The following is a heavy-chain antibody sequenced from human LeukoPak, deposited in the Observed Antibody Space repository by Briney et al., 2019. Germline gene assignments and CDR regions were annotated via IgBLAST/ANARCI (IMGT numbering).Heavy chain of an antibody. J-gene: IGHJ6*03. V-gene: IGHV4-34*01. Sequence: SETLSLTCAVYGGSFSGYYWSWIRQPPGKGLEWIGEINHSGSTNYNPSLKSRVTISVDTSKNQFSLKPSSVTAADTAVYYCARKSPRGYCSSTSCYHYYYYYMDVWGKGTTVTVSS. CDR2: INHSGST. CDR3: ARKSPRGYCSSTSCYHYYYYYMDV. CDR1: GGSFSGYY. D-gene: IGHD2-2*01.